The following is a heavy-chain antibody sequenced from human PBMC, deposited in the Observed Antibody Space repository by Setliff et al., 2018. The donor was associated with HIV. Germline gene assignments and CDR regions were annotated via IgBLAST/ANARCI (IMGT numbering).Heavy chain of an antibody. CDR2: VDPEDGET. CDR3: ARDGYSSSWYVISGSFDY. CDR1: GYTFTDYY. D-gene: IGHD6-13*01. V-gene: IGHV1-69-2*01. Sequence: VASVKVSCKASGYTFTDYYMHWVQQAPGKGLEWMGRVDPEDGETIYAEKFQGRVTITADTSTDTAYMELSRLRSDDTAVYYCARDGYSSSWYVISGSFDYWGQGILVTVSS. J-gene: IGHJ4*02.